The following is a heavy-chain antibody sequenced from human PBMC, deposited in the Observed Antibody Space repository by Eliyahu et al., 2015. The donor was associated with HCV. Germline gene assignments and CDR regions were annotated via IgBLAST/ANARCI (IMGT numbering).Heavy chain of an antibody. J-gene: IGHJ4*02. CDR2: ISYDGSNK. CDR1: GFTFSSYG. V-gene: IGHV3-30*18. D-gene: IGHD1-26*01. CDR3: AKGGGSYWGRNYFDY. Sequence: QVQLVESGGGVVQPGRSLRLSCAASGFTFSSYGMHWVRQAPGKGLGWVAVISYDGSNKYYADSVKGRFTISRDNSKNTLYLQMNSLRAEDTAVYYCAKGGGSYWGRNYFDYWGQGTLVTVSS.